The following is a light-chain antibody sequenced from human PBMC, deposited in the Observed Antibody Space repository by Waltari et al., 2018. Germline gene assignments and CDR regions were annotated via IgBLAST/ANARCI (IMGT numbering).Light chain of an antibody. CDR3: QQYYSAPLT. Sequence: DIVLTQSPDSLAVSLGERATINCKSSQSLSYSSNNKNYLVWYQQKPGQPPKQLIYGASTRESGVPDRITGSGSGTDFTLTISSLQAEDVAVYYCQQYYSAPLTFGGGTKVEIK. CDR1: QSLSYSSNNKNY. J-gene: IGKJ4*01. V-gene: IGKV4-1*01. CDR2: GAS.